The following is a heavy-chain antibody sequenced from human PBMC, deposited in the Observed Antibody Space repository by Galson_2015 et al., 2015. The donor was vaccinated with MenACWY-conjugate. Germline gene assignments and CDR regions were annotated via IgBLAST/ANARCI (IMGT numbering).Heavy chain of an antibody. CDR3: AREAMFSINVYAIDS. J-gene: IGHJ4*02. V-gene: IGHV6-1*01. Sequence: AISGDSVSTNSAAWNWIRQSPSRGLEWLGRTYYKSKWYTDYAASVRGRTTIIPDTSKNLISLQLSSLTPEDTSIYYCAREAMFSINVYAIDSWGPGTLVTVSS. CDR1: GDSVSTNSAA. D-gene: IGHD2/OR15-2a*01. CDR2: TYYKSKWYT.